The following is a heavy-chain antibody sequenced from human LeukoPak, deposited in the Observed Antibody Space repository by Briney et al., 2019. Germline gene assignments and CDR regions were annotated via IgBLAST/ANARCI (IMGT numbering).Heavy chain of an antibody. D-gene: IGHD3-22*01. Sequence: SETLSLTCSVSGGSFSNHFWSWVRQPAGKGLEWIGRIYTSGSTNYNPSLKSRVTMSVDTSKNQFSLKLTSVTAADTAVYYCARDSYDSSTYSWSYMDVWGKGTTVTISS. CDR1: GGSFSNHF. V-gene: IGHV4-4*07. J-gene: IGHJ6*03. CDR3: ARDSYDSSTYSWSYMDV. CDR2: IYTSGST.